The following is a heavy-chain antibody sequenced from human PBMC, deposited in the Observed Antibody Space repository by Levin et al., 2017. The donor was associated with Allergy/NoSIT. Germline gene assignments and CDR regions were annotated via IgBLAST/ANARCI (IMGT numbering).Heavy chain of an antibody. V-gene: IGHV3-11*03. CDR2: ISSSSSYT. D-gene: IGHD2-21*02. J-gene: IGHJ3*02. CDR3: ARSLLSVVTAIDAFDI. Sequence: WLSQAPRTGLVWVSYISSSSSYTNYADSVKGRFTISRDNAKNSLYLQMNSLRAENTAVYYCARSLLSVVTAIDAFDIWGQGTMVTVSS.